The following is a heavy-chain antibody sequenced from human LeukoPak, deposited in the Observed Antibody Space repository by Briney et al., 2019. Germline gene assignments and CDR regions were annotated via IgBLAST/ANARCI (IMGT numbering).Heavy chain of an antibody. Sequence: SETLSLTCAVYGGSFSGYYWSWIRQPPGKGLEWIGEINHSGSTNYNPSLKSRVTISVDTSKNQFSLKLSSVTAADTAVYYCARVALFWSGTIDYWGQGTLVTVSS. CDR2: INHSGST. V-gene: IGHV4-34*01. J-gene: IGHJ4*02. CDR3: ARVALFWSGTIDY. D-gene: IGHD3-3*01. CDR1: GGSFSGYY.